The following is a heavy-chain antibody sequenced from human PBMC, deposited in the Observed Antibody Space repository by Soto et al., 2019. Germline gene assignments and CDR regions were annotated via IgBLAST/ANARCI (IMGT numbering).Heavy chain of an antibody. J-gene: IGHJ4*02. CDR1: GGSVTSYHHY. V-gene: IGHV4-61*01. CDR3: ARTALGGGY. Sequence: PSETLSLTCTVSGGSVTSYHHYWSWIRQPPGKGLEWIGYIDYRGITNYNPSLKSLVTITVDKSRNQFSLMLNSVTFGDTAVYYCARTALGGGYWGQGTLVTVSS. CDR2: IDYRGIT. D-gene: IGHD3-16*01.